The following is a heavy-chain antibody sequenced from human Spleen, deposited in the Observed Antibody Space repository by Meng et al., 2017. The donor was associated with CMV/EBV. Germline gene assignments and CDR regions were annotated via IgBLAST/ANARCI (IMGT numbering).Heavy chain of an antibody. Sequence: GESLKISCAASGFTFNTRTMNWVRQAPRKGLEWVSSISSSSSYRYYADSVKGRFTISRDNAENSLYLQMNSLRAEDTAVYYCAREVVVAAKRFDPWGQGTLVTVSS. V-gene: IGHV3-21*01. J-gene: IGHJ5*02. CDR3: AREVVVAAKRFDP. CDR2: ISSSSSYR. CDR1: GFTFNTRT. D-gene: IGHD2-15*01.